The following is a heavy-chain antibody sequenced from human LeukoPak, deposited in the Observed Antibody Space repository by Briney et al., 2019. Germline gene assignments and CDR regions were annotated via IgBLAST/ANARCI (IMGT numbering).Heavy chain of an antibody. V-gene: IGHV4-31*11. D-gene: IGHD3-22*01. CDR2: IYYSGST. CDR3: ARVSYYDSSAPNIIDY. Sequence: SETLSLTCAVYGGSFSGYYWSWIRQHPGKGLEWIGYIYYSGSTYYNPSLKSRVTISVDTSKNQFSLKLSSVTAADTAVYYCARVSYYDSSAPNIIDYWGQGTLVTVSS. CDR1: GGSFSGYY. J-gene: IGHJ4*02.